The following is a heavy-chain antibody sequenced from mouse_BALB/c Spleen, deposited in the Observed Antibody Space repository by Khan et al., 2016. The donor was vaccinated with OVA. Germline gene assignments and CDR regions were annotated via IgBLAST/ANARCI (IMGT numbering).Heavy chain of an antibody. CDR3: AIGNGSYVWYVDV. D-gene: IGHD2-3*01. CDR2: IWRSGNT. J-gene: IGHJ1*01. Sequence: QVQLKQSGPGLVQPSQSLSITCTVSGFSLTNYGVHWVRQSPRKGLEWLGVIWRSGNTDYNAAFMSRLSITKDNSKSQVFFQMNTLQPDDTALYYWAIGNGSYVWYVDVWGAGTTVTVSS. CDR1: GFSLTNYG. V-gene: IGHV2-5*01.